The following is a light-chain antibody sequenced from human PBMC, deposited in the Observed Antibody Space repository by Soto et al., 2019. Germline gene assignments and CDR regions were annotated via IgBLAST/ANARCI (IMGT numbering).Light chain of an antibody. CDR3: SSYTSSSTHVV. CDR1: SSDVGGYNY. CDR2: AVS. Sequence: QSVLTQPASVSGSPGQSITISCTGTSSDVGGYNYVSWYQQHPGKAPKLMIYAVSNRPSGLSNRFSGSKSGNTASLTISGLQTEDEADYYCSSYTSSSTHVVFGGGTKLTVL. V-gene: IGLV2-14*01. J-gene: IGLJ2*01.